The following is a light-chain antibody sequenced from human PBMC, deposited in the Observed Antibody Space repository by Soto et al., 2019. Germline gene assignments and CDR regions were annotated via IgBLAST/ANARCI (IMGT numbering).Light chain of an antibody. V-gene: IGLV1-47*02. Sequence: QSVLTQPPSASGIPGQKVTISCSGSSSSIGSNSVYWYQHLPGTAPQLLIYYNSQRPSGVPDRFSGSKSGTSASLAISGLRSEDEADYYCATWDDSLSGYVFGTGTKVTVL. CDR3: ATWDDSLSGYV. J-gene: IGLJ1*01. CDR1: SSSIGSNS. CDR2: YNS.